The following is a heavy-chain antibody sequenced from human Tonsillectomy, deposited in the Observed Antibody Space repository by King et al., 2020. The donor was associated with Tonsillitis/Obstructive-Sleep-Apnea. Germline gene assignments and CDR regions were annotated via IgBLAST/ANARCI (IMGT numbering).Heavy chain of an antibody. D-gene: IGHD4-17*01. CDR1: GFSLSTRGVG. J-gene: IGHJ4*02. CDR3: AHLRMTTVDY. CDR2: IYWDDDK. V-gene: IGHV2-5*02. Sequence: TLKESGPTLVKPTQTLTLTCTFSGFSLSTRGVGVGWIRQPPGKALEWLALIYWDDDKRYSRSLKSRLTITKDTSKNQVVLTMTNMGPVDTATYYCAHLRMTTVDYWGQGTLVTVSS.